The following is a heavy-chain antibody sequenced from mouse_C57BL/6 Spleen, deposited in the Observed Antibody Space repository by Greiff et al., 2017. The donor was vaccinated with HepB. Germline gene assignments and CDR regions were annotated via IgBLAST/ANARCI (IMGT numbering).Heavy chain of an antibody. CDR2: ISSGSSTI. CDR3: ARRDYDDGRGYFDV. Sequence: DVMLVESGGGLVKPGGSLKLSCAASGFTFSDYGMHWVRQAPEKGLEWVAYISSGSSTIYYADTVKGRFTISRDNAKNTLFLQMTSLRSEDTAMYYCARRDYDDGRGYFDVWGTGTTVTVSS. J-gene: IGHJ1*03. V-gene: IGHV5-17*01. CDR1: GFTFSDYG. D-gene: IGHD2-4*01.